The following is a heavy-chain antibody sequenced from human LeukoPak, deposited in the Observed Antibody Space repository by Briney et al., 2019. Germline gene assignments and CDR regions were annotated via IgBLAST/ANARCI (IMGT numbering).Heavy chain of an antibody. CDR1: GGSISSYY. V-gene: IGHV4-59*01. CDR2: IYYSGST. J-gene: IGHJ6*03. CDR3: ARDSYYYMDV. Sequence: SETLSLTCTVSGGSISSYYWRWIRQPPGKGLGWIGYIYYSGSTNYNPSLKSRVTISVDTSKNQFSLKLSSVTAADTAVYYCARDSYYYMDVWGKGTTVTVSS.